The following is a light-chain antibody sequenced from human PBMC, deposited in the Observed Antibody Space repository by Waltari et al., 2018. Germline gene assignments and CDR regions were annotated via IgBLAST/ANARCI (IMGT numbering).Light chain of an antibody. V-gene: IGLV2-23*02. CDR2: EVI. J-gene: IGLJ1*01. Sequence: QSALTQPASVSGTPGQSITISCTGTNSDVGNYNLVSWYQHHPGEAPKLMICEVIKRPSGVSNLFSGSKSGNPAVLTISGLQAEDEADYYCCSYAGSGTYVFGTGTKVTVL. CDR3: CSYAGSGTYV. CDR1: NSDVGNYNL.